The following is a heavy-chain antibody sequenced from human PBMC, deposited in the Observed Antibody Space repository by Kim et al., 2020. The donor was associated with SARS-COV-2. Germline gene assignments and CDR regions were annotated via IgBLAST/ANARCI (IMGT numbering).Heavy chain of an antibody. V-gene: IGHV4-59*01. D-gene: IGHD2-21*02. CDR3: ARDASGGDALFDY. CDR1: GGSISSYY. CDR2: IYYSGST. Sequence: SETLSLTCTVSGGSISSYYWSWIRQPPGKGLEWIGYIYYSGSTNYNPSLKSRVTISVDTSKNQFSLKLSSVTAADTAVYYCARDASGGDALFDYWGQGTLVTVSS. J-gene: IGHJ4*02.